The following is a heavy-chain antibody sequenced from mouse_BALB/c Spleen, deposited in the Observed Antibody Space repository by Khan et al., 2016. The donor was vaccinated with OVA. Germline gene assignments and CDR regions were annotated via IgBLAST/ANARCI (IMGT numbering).Heavy chain of an antibody. CDR2: IWSDGST. V-gene: IGHV2-6-1*01. CDR1: GFSLTNYG. CDR3: ARQPYYHYYIMDY. J-gene: IGHJ4*01. D-gene: IGHD2-10*01. Sequence: QIQLVQSGPGLVAPSQCLSITCTISGFSLTNYGVHWVRQPPGKGLEWLVVIWSDGSTTYDSALKSRLTISKDNSKSQVFLEMDSLQTDDTAMYYCARQPYYHYYIMDYWGQGTSVTVSS.